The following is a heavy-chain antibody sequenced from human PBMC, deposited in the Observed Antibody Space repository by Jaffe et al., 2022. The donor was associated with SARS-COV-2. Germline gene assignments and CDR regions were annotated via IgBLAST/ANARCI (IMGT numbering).Heavy chain of an antibody. Sequence: EVHLVESGGGLVKPGGSLRLSCAASGFTFDTYSMDWVRQAPGKGLEWVSYISSSGKYIYYAESVRGRFTISRDNAKNSLYLQMNTLRAEDTAVYYCARELDGSGTYLDFWGQGTLVTVSS. CDR3: ARELDGSGTYLDF. J-gene: IGHJ4*02. V-gene: IGHV3-21*01. CDR2: ISSSGKYI. D-gene: IGHD3-10*01. CDR1: GFTFDTYS.